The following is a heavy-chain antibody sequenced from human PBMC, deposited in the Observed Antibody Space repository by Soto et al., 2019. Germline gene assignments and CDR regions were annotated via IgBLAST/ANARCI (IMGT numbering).Heavy chain of an antibody. V-gene: IGHV1-46*01. D-gene: IGHD1-1*01. CDR3: ARDLGTVPYDHYFDY. J-gene: IGHJ4*02. Sequence: ASVKVSCKASGYTFTSYYMHWVRQAPGQGLEWMGIINPSGGSTSYAQKFQGRVTMTRDTSTSTVYMELSSLRSEDTAVYYCARDLGTVPYDHYFDYWGQGTLVTVSS. CDR2: INPSGGST. CDR1: GYTFTSYY.